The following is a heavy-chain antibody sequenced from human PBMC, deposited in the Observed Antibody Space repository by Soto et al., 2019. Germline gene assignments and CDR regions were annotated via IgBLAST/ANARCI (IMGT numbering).Heavy chain of an antibody. D-gene: IGHD2-8*01. CDR1: VTSISSYY. V-gene: IGHV4-59*01. Sequence: SETLSLTCTVSVTSISSYYWSWIRQPPGKGLEWISNIHYSGATNYNPSLASRVTLSVDTSKNQFSLKMTSVTAADRAMYFCARYNSYAIDYWGRGTLFTVSS. CDR3: ARYNSYAIDY. CDR2: IHYSGAT. J-gene: IGHJ4*02.